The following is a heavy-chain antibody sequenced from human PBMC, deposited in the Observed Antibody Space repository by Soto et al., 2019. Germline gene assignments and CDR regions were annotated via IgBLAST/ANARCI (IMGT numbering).Heavy chain of an antibody. V-gene: IGHV1-46*03. J-gene: IGHJ4*02. CDR2: INPDDGVA. CDR1: GYTFTSCF. CDR3: SRVDPGETSPFDH. D-gene: IGHD3-10*01. Sequence: GASVKVSCKTSGYTFTSCFIHWVRQAPGQGLEWMGIINPDDGVATYAQRFQGRVTMTRDTSTSTVYMEVSSLRSEDTAVYYCSRVDPGETSPFDHWGQGTLVTVSS.